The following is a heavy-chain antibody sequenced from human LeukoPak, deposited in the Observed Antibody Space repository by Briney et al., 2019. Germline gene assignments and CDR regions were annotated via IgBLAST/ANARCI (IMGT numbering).Heavy chain of an antibody. V-gene: IGHV4-34*01. J-gene: IGHJ6*03. CDR1: GGSFSGYY. CDR3: VRGRSNYYDSSGQPRYYYMDV. D-gene: IGHD3-22*01. CDR2: INHSGST. Sequence: SEALSLTCAVYGGSFSGYYWSWIRQPPGKGLEWIGEINHSGSTNYNPSLKSRVTISVDTSKNQFSLKLSSVTAADTAVYYCVRGRSNYYDSSGQPRYYYMDVWGKGTTVTVAS.